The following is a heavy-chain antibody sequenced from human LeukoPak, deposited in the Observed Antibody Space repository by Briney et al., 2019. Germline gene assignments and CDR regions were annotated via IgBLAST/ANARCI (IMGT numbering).Heavy chain of an antibody. CDR2: ITGSGGTT. D-gene: IGHD2-15*01. V-gene: IGHV3-23*01. Sequence: PGGSLRLSCAASGFTFNSYAMSWVRQAPGKGLEWVSAITGSGGTTYYADSVKGRFTMSRDNSKNTLYLLMNSLRAEDTAVYHCAKDSGAYCSGGSCYRGYFHNWGPGNLVTVSS. J-gene: IGHJ4*02. CDR3: AKDSGAYCSGGSCYRGYFHN. CDR1: GFTFNSYA.